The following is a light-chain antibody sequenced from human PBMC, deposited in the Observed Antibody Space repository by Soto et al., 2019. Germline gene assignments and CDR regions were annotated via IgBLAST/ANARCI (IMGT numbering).Light chain of an antibody. CDR1: QSVGSN. CDR3: QQYNNWPPDRT. J-gene: IGKJ1*01. Sequence: EIVMTQSPATLSVSPGERATLSCRASQSVGSNLAWYQQKPGQAPRLLIYGASTRATGIPARFSGSGSGTEFTLTISSPQSEDFAIYFWQQYNNWPPDRTFGQGTKVEIK. V-gene: IGKV3-15*01. CDR2: GAS.